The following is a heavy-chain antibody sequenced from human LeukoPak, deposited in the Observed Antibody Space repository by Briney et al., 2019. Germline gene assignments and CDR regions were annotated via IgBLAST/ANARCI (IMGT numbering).Heavy chain of an antibody. D-gene: IGHD3-10*01. CDR3: AKAGGSGSPHWDYYYMDV. CDR2: IRYDGSNK. CDR1: GFTFSSYG. V-gene: IGHV3-30*02. Sequence: QAGGSLRLSCAASGFTFSSYGMHWVRQAPGKGLEWVAFIRYDGSNKYYADSVKGRFTISRDNSKNTLYLQMNSLRAEDTAVYYCAKAGGSGSPHWDYYYMDVWGKGTTVTISS. J-gene: IGHJ6*03.